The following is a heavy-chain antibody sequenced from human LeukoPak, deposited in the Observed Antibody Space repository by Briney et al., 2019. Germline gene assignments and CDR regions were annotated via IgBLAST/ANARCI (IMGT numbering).Heavy chain of an antibody. V-gene: IGHV3-30*18. D-gene: IGHD6-19*01. CDR1: GFTFSSYV. J-gene: IGHJ4*02. CDR3: AKDEHSSGWYYFDY. Sequence: PGGSLRLSCAASGFTFSSYVMHWVRQAPGKGLEWVAVISYDGSNKYYADSVKGRFTISRDNSKNTLYLQMNSLRAEDTAVYYCAKDEHSSGWYYFDYWGQGTLVTVSS. CDR2: ISYDGSNK.